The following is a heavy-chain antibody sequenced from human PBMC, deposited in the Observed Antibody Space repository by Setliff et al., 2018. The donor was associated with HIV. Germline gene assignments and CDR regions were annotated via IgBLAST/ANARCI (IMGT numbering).Heavy chain of an antibody. D-gene: IGHD6-13*01. J-gene: IGHJ5*02. V-gene: IGHV4-39*01. CDR3: ARLAMAAAGMRWFDP. Sequence: ASETLSLTCTVSGGSINRSPYYWGWIRQPPGKGLEWIGEINHSGSTNYNPSLKSRVSISGDTSKNQFSLRLSSVTATDTAVHYCARLAMAAAGMRWFDPWGQGALVTVSS. CDR2: INHSGST. CDR1: GGSINRSPYY.